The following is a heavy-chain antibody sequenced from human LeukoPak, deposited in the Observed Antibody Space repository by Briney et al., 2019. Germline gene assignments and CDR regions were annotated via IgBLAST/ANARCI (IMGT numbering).Heavy chain of an antibody. CDR2: IYYSGST. Sequence: PSETLSLTCTVSGGSISSYYWSWIRQPPGKGLEWIGYIYYSGSTNYNPSLKSRVTISVDTPKNQFSLKLSSVTAADTAVYYCARDLYYDSSWSFDIWGQGTMVTVSS. CDR3: ARDLYYDSSWSFDI. CDR1: GGSISSYY. J-gene: IGHJ3*02. V-gene: IGHV4-59*01. D-gene: IGHD3-22*01.